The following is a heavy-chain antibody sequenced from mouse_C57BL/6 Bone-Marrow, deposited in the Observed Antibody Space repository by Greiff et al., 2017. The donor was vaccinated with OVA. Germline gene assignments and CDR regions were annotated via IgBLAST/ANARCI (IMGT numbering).Heavy chain of an antibody. CDR1: GYTFTDYY. J-gene: IGHJ4*01. D-gene: IGHD2-3*01. V-gene: IGHV1-76*01. Sequence: QVQLQQSGAELVRPGASVKLSCKASGYTFTDYYINWVKQRPGQGLEWIARIYPGSGNTYYNEKFKGKATLTAEKSSSTAYMQLSSLTSEDSAVYFCARWGGYYDYYAMDYWGQGTSVTVSS. CDR2: IYPGSGNT. CDR3: ARWGGYYDYYAMDY.